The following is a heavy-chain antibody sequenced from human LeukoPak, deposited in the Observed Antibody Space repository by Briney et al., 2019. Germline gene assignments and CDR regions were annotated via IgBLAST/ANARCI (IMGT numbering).Heavy chain of an antibody. Sequence: ASVKVSCKASAYSFTDYYIYWVRQAPGQGLEWMGWINPNSGGTNYAQKFQGRVTMTRDTSISTAYMELSRLRSDDTAVYYCARDGYSGYDWGQGTLVTVSS. V-gene: IGHV1-2*02. CDR1: AYSFTDYY. D-gene: IGHD5-12*01. CDR2: INPNSGGT. CDR3: ARDGYSGYD. J-gene: IGHJ4*02.